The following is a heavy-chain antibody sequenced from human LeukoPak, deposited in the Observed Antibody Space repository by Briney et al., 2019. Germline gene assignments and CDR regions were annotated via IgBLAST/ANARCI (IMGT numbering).Heavy chain of an antibody. Sequence: SETLSLTCAVSGGSISSSNWWSWVRQPPGRGLEWIGYIYSSGSTNYNPSLKSRVTISVDTSKNQFSLKLSSVTAADTAVYYCARDPRWYYFDYWGQGTLVTVSS. CDR3: ARDPRWYYFDY. J-gene: IGHJ4*02. CDR1: GGSISSSNW. CDR2: IYSSGST. V-gene: IGHV4-4*02. D-gene: IGHD6-13*01.